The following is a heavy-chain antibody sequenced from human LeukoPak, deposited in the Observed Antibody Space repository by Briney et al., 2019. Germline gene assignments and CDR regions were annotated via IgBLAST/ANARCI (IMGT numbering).Heavy chain of an antibody. D-gene: IGHD4/OR15-4a*01. CDR3: ARGKTISPFYD. J-gene: IGHJ4*02. CDR2: INGDGSST. CDR1: GFTFSSYW. Sequence: GGSLRLSCAASGFTFSSYWMHWVRQAPGKGLVWVSRINGDGSSTSYADSVKGRFTISRDNAKNTLYLEMNSLRTEDTAVYYCARGKTISPFYDWGQGTLVTVSS. V-gene: IGHV3-74*01.